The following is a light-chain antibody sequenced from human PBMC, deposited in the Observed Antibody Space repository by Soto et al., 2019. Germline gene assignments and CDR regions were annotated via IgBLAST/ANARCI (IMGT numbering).Light chain of an antibody. CDR2: GSS. Sequence: EVVLTQSPGTLSLSPGERATLSCRASQSVTNNYFAWYQQKPGQSPRLLIFGSSDRATGIPDRFSGSGSGTDFTLTINRLEPEDFAVYYCQQYGSSPPYTFGQGTKLEIK. CDR1: QSVTNNY. J-gene: IGKJ2*01. V-gene: IGKV3-20*01. CDR3: QQYGSSPPYT.